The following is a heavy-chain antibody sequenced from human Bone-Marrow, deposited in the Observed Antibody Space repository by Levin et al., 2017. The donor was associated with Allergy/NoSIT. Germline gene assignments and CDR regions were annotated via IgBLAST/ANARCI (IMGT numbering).Heavy chain of an antibody. CDR2: IKSDGTWT. Sequence: GGSLRLSCVASGFTFSDYWMQWVRQAPGQGLVWVSRIKSDGTWTNYADSVKGRFTISRDNANNTVYLQMNSLRAEDTAVYFCVRGYCGADCYSIPFDYWGQGALVTVSS. V-gene: IGHV3-74*01. D-gene: IGHD2-21*02. CDR1: GFTFSDYW. CDR3: VRGYCGADCYSIPFDY. J-gene: IGHJ4*02.